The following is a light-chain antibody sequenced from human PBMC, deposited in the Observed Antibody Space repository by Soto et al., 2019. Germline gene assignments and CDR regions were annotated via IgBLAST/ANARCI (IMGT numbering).Light chain of an antibody. CDR3: QQYNSYS. CDR1: QSISNW. V-gene: IGKV1-5*01. Sequence: IQLTQSPSTLPASVGDRVTLTCRASQSISNWVAWYQQKPGTAPKLLIYHASILETAVPSRFSGNGSGTEFTLTISSLQPGDFATYYCQQYNSYSFGQGSRVEIK. J-gene: IGKJ1*01. CDR2: HAS.